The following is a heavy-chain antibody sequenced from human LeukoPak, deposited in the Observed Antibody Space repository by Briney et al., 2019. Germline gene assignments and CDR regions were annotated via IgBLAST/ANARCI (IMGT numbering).Heavy chain of an antibody. V-gene: IGHV4-31*03. D-gene: IGHD3-3*01. CDR1: GGSISSGGYY. Sequence: PSETLSLTCTVSGGSISSGGYYWSWIRQHPGKGLEWIGYIYYSGSTYYNPSLKSRVTISVDTSKNRFSLKLSSVTAADTAVYYCARPTTNAGYYDFWSGYYTKFESDAFDIWGQGTMVTVSS. CDR3: ARPTTNAGYYDFWSGYYTKFESDAFDI. CDR2: IYYSGST. J-gene: IGHJ3*02.